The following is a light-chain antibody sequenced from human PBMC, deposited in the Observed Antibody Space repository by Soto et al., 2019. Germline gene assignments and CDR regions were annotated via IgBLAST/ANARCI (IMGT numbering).Light chain of an antibody. CDR1: QSISSY. Sequence: IHITHSPSSLSSSVGDRVTITCGASQSISSYLNWYQQKPGKAPKLLIYAASSLQSGVPSRFSGSGSGTDFTLTISSLQPEDFATYYCQQLNSYPITFGQGTRLEI. CDR3: QQLNSYPIT. V-gene: IGKV1-39*01. CDR2: AAS. J-gene: IGKJ5*01.